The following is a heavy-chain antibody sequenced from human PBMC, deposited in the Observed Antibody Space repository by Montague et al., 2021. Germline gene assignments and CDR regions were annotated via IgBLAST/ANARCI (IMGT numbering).Heavy chain of an antibody. Sequence: SETLSLTCTVSRSLINSDYYWGWIRQPPGKVLEWMGSVSHGGSTYYNPPPKSRVTISVDTSNNHFSLKLSSVTAADTAMYYCARERDRYYYMDIWGKGTTVTVSS. CDR3: ARERDRYYYMDI. V-gene: IGHV4-38-2*02. CDR2: VSHGGST. J-gene: IGHJ6*03. CDR1: RSLINSDYY.